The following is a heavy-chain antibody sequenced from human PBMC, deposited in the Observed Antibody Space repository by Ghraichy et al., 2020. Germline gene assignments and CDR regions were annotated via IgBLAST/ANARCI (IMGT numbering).Heavy chain of an antibody. CDR2: IYYSGST. CDR3: ARLVVVAATPMGLNWYFDL. J-gene: IGHJ2*01. V-gene: IGHV4-39*01. CDR1: GGSISSSSYY. Sequence: SETLSLTCTVSGGSISSSSYYWGWIRQPPGKGLEWIGSIYYSGSTYYNPSLKSRVTISVDTSKNQFSLKLSSVTAADTAVYYCARLVVVAATPMGLNWYFDLWGRGTLVTVSS. D-gene: IGHD2-15*01.